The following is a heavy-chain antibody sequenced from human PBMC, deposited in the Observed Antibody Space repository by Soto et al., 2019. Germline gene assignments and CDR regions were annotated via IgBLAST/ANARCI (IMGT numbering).Heavy chain of an antibody. Sequence: PGGSRRLSCAASGFTFDDYAMHWVRQAPGKGLEWVSGISWNSGSIGYADSVKGRFTISRDNAKNSLYLQMNSLRAEDTALYYCARHYYDSSGGAFDIWGQGTMVTVSS. CDR2: ISWNSGSI. J-gene: IGHJ3*02. CDR1: GFTFDDYA. CDR3: ARHYYDSSGGAFDI. V-gene: IGHV3-9*01. D-gene: IGHD3-22*01.